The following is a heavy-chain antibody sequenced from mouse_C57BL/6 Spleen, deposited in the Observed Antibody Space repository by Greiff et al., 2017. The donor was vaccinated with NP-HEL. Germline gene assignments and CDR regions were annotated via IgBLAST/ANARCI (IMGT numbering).Heavy chain of an antibody. CDR3: ARITTVVATYYFDY. J-gene: IGHJ2*01. CDR1: GFNIKDYY. V-gene: IGHV14-2*01. D-gene: IGHD1-1*01. CDR2: SDPEDGET. Sequence: VTLKESGAELVKPGASVKLSCTASGFNIKDYYMHWVKQRTEQGLEWIGRSDPEDGETKYAPKFQGKATITADTSSNTAYLQLSSLTSEDTAVYYCARITTVVATYYFDYWGQGTTLTVSS.